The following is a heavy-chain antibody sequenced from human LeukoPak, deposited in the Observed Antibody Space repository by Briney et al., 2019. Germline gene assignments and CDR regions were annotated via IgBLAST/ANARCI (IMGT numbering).Heavy chain of an antibody. CDR3: ARALLRDYYYMDV. CDR1: GGSISSGGYY. D-gene: IGHD4-17*01. V-gene: IGHV4-31*03. Sequence: SQTLSLTCTVSGGSISSGGYYWSWIRQHPGKGLEWIGYIYYSGNTYYNPSLKSRVTISVDTSKNQFSLKLSSVTAADTAVYYCARALLRDYYYMDVWGKGTTVTVSS. J-gene: IGHJ6*03. CDR2: IYYSGNT.